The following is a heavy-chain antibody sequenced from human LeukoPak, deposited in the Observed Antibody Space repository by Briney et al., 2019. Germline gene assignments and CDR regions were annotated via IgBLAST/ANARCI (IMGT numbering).Heavy chain of an antibody. CDR2: INHSGST. D-gene: IGHD3-10*02. V-gene: IGHV4-34*01. CDR3: ARHTSYYVRGAFDI. J-gene: IGHJ3*02. Sequence: SETLSLTCAVYGGSFSGYYWSWIRQPPGKGLEWIGEINHSGSTNYNPSLKSRVTISVDTSKNQFSLKLISVTAADTALYYCARHTSYYVRGAFDIWGQGTMVTVSS. CDR1: GGSFSGYY.